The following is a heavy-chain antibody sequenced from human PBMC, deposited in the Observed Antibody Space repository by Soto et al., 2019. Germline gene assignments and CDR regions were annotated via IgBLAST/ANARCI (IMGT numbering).Heavy chain of an antibody. J-gene: IGHJ4*02. CDR2: IIPILGIA. D-gene: IGHD2-2*01. CDR3: ARGGVVVPATTVFDY. V-gene: IGHV1-69*02. CDR1: GGTFSSYT. Sequence: SVKVSCKASGGTFSSYTISWVRQAPGQGLEWMGRIIPILGIANYAQKFQGRVTITADKSTSTAYMELSSLRSEDTAVYYCARGGVVVPATTVFDYWGQGTLVTVSS.